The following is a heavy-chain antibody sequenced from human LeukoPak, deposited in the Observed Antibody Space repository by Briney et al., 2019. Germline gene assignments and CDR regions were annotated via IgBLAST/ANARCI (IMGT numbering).Heavy chain of an antibody. V-gene: IGHV1-69*06. CDR1: GGTFSSYA. D-gene: IGHD2-2*01. CDR2: IIPIFGTA. Sequence: GASVTVSCKASGGTFSSYAISWVRQAPGQGLEWMGGIIPIFGTANYAQKFQGRVTITADKSTSTAYMELSSLRSEDTAVYYCASQPAAVNNWFDPWGQGTLVTVSS. J-gene: IGHJ5*02. CDR3: ASQPAAVNNWFDP.